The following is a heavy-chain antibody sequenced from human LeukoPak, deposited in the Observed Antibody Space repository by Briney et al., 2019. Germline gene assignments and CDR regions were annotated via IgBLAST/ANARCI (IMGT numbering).Heavy chain of an antibody. Sequence: PGGSLRLSCEASGLSLNRYVMGWVRQAPGKGLEWVSTISASGGTTYYTDSVQGRSTISRDNSKNTLYLQMNSLRAEDTALYYCATLYGDYNWYFDLWGRGTLVNVSS. J-gene: IGHJ2*01. V-gene: IGHV3-23*01. CDR1: GLSLNRYV. D-gene: IGHD4-17*01. CDR3: ATLYGDYNWYFDL. CDR2: ISASGGTT.